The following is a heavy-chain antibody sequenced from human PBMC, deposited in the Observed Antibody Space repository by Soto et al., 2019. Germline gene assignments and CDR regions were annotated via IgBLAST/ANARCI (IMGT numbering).Heavy chain of an antibody. D-gene: IGHD2-15*01. CDR3: AKVPLNIVVVVAATPFDY. J-gene: IGHJ4*02. CDR1: GFTFSSYA. V-gene: IGHV3-23*01. Sequence: GGSLRLSCAASGFTFSSYAMSWVRQAPGKGLEWVSAISGSGGSTYYADSVKGRFTISRDNSKNTLYLQMNSLRAEDTAVYYCAKVPLNIVVVVAATPFDYWGQGTLVTVSS. CDR2: ISGSGGST.